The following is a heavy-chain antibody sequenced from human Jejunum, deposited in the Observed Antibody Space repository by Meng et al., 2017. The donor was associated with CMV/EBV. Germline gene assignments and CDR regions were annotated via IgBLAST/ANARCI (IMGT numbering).Heavy chain of an antibody. V-gene: IGHV4-59*01. J-gene: IGHJ4*02. CDR1: GVAISHYY. D-gene: IGHD6-19*01. Sequence: QGRLQESGPGVVKPSESLSLSCTISGVAISHYYWTWIRQSPGKGLEWIGYVYSSGSTNYNPSLKSRITISLDASKNQFSLSLTSVTAADTAVYYCARSSGWMLDYWGQGTLVTVSS. CDR3: ARSSGWMLDY. CDR2: VYSSGST.